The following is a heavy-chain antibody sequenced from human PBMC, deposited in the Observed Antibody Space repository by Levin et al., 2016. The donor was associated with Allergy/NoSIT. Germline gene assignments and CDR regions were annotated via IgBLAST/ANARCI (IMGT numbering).Heavy chain of an antibody. J-gene: IGHJ6*03. Sequence: VRQAPGKGLEWVSVIYSGGSTYYADSVKGRFTISRDNSKNTLYLQMNSLRAEDTAVYYCARIIAVAGTYWSDYYYYYMDVWGKGTTVTVSS. CDR2: IYSGGST. D-gene: IGHD6-19*01. V-gene: IGHV3-53*01. CDR3: ARIIAVAGTYWSDYYYYYMDV.